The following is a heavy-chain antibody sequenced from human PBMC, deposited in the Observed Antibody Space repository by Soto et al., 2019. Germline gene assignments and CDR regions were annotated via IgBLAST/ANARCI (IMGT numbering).Heavy chain of an antibody. CDR2: ISWNSGSI. J-gene: IGHJ4*02. V-gene: IGHV3-9*01. Sequence: SLRLSCAASGFTFDDYAMHWVRQAPGKGLEWVSGISWNSGSIGYADSVKGRFTISRDNAKNSLYLQMNSLRAEDTALYYCAKEKRGASSPVAGRPFDYWGQGTLVTVSS. D-gene: IGHD6-19*01. CDR1: GFTFDDYA. CDR3: AKEKRGASSPVAGRPFDY.